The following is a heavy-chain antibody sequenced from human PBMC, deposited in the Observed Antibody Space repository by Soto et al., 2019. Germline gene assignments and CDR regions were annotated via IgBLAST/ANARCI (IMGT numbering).Heavy chain of an antibody. Sequence: QVQLVQSGAEVKKPGASVKVSCKASGYTFTSYDINWVRQATGQGLEYLGWMKPNSGNTAYVQKFRGRVTMAWDTSRTTAYMELSSMRSEDTAVYFCARGIKYGAYSRWFDPWGQGTLVTVSS. CDR2: MKPNSGNT. J-gene: IGHJ5*02. CDR1: GYTFTSYD. CDR3: ARGIKYGAYSRWFDP. V-gene: IGHV1-8*01. D-gene: IGHD4-17*01.